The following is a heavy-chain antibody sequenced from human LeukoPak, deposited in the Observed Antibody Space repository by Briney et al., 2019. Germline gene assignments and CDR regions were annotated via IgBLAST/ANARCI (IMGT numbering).Heavy chain of an antibody. V-gene: IGHV4-39*01. CDR3: ARHSKSTYGSGSYKYYFDY. J-gene: IGHJ4*02. Sequence: MSSETLSLTCTVSGGSISSSSYYWGWIRQPPGKGLEWIGEINHSGGTNYNPSLKSRVTISVDTSKNQFSLKLSSATAADTAVYYCARHSKSTYGSGSYKYYFDYWGQGTLVTVSS. D-gene: IGHD3-10*01. CDR2: INHSGGT. CDR1: GGSISSSSYY.